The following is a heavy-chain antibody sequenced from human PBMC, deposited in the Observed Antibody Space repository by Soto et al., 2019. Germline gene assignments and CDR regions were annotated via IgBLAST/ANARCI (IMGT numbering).Heavy chain of an antibody. Sequence: QVQLVESGGGVVHPGRSLRLSCAASGFTFSSYGMHWVRQDPGKGLEWVAAISYDGSNKYYADSVKGRFTISRDNSKNTLYLQMTGLRAEGTAVYYCATDRGGDYVLRYWGQGTLVTVSS. J-gene: IGHJ4*02. D-gene: IGHD4-17*01. CDR1: GFTFSSYG. CDR2: ISYDGSNK. V-gene: IGHV3-30*03. CDR3: ATDRGGDYVLRY.